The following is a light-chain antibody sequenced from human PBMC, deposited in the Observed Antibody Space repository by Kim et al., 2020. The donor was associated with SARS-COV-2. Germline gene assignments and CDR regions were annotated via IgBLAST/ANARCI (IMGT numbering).Light chain of an antibody. J-gene: IGKJ2*01. V-gene: IGKV1-6*01. Sequence: AVQMTQSPSSLSASVGDRVTITCRASQGIRSDLGWYQQKPGKPPKLLISSASILQSGVPSRFSGSGSGTDFTLTISSLQPEDFATYYCLQDDTYPYTFDQGTKLEI. CDR3: LQDDTYPYT. CDR2: SAS. CDR1: QGIRSD.